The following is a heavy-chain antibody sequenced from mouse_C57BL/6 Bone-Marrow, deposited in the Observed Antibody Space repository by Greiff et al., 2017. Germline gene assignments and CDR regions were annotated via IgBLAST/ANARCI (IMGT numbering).Heavy chain of an antibody. CDR1: GFTFSSYA. Sequence: EVMLVESGGGLVKPGGSLKLSCAASGFTFSSYAMSWVRQTPEKRLEWVATISDGGSYTYYPDNVKGRLTISRDNAKNNLYMQMGHLSPKDTAMYYCARGVGRGFAYWGQGTLVTVSA. CDR3: ARGVGRGFAY. CDR2: ISDGGSYT. J-gene: IGHJ3*01. V-gene: IGHV5-4*03.